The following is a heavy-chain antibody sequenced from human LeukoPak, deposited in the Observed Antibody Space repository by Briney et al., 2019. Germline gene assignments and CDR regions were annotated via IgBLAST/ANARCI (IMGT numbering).Heavy chain of an antibody. CDR2: IGSSSSYT. D-gene: IGHD3-10*01. CDR3: AGTYGSGTFDY. CDR1: GFTFSDYY. Sequence: GGSLRLSCAASGFTFSDYYMSWIRQAPGKGLEWVSYIGSSSSYTNYADSVKGRFTISRDNAKNSLYLQMNSLRAEDTAVYYCAGTYGSGTFDYWGQGTLVTVSS. V-gene: IGHV3-11*03. J-gene: IGHJ4*02.